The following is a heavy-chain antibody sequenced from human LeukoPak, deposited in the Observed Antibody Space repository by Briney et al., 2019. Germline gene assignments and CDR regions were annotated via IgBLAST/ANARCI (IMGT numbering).Heavy chain of an antibody. CDR2: ISGSGDYI. D-gene: IGHD3-10*01. J-gene: IGHJ4*02. Sequence: GGSLRLSCAASGFTFSSYSINWVRQAQGKGLEWVSYISGSGDYIYYADSVKGRCTISRDNAKNSLYLQMNRLSAEDTAIYYCARVAGTNYKVQLDYWGQGALVTVSS. CDR1: GFTFSSYS. V-gene: IGHV3-21*01. CDR3: ARVAGTNYKVQLDY.